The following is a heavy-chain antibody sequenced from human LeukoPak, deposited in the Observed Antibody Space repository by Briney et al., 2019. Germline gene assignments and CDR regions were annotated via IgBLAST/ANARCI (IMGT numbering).Heavy chain of an antibody. V-gene: IGHV1-18*04. CDR1: GYTFTSYG. CDR2: ISAYNGNT. J-gene: IGHJ4*02. D-gene: IGHD6-13*01. CDR3: ARGVSLYSSSWPLDY. Sequence: ASVKVFCKASGYTFTSYGISWVRQAPGQGLEWMGWISAYNGNTNYAQKLQGRVTMTTDTSTSTACMELRSLRSDDTAVYYCARGVSLYSSSWPLDYWGQGTLVTVSS.